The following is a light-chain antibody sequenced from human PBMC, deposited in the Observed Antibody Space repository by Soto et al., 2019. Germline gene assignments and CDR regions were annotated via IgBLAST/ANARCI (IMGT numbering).Light chain of an antibody. CDR2: AAS. CDR3: QQLNSFLFT. Sequence: IQLTQSPSFLSASIGDRVTITCRASQGISTYLAWYQQKPGKPPNLLIYAASTLESGVPSRFSGNGSGTEFTLTNASLEPEDFATYYCQQLNSFLFTFGGGTKVEIK. V-gene: IGKV1-9*01. CDR1: QGISTY. J-gene: IGKJ4*01.